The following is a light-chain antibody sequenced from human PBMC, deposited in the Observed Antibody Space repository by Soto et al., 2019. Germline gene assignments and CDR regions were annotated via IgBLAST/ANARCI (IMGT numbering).Light chain of an antibody. CDR3: AAWDDRLNGYV. CDR2: SSN. V-gene: IGLV1-44*01. CDR1: TSNIGSNG. Sequence: QSVLTQPPSASGTPGQRVTISCSGSTSNIGSNGVNWYRQLPGTAPTLLIYSSNERPSGVPDRFSGSKSGTSASLAISGLQSEDEADYYCAAWDDRLNGYVFVTGTKVTVL. J-gene: IGLJ1*01.